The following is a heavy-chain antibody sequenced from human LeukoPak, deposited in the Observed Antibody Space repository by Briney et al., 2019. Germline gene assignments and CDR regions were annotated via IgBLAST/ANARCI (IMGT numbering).Heavy chain of an antibody. CDR2: ISAYNGNT. J-gene: IGHJ6*03. CDR1: GYICTSYF. Sequence: ASVKVSCKASGYICTSYFMHWVRQAPGQGLEWMGWISAYNGNTNYAQKLQGRVTMTTDTSTSTAYMELRSLRSDDTAVYYCARVGLSGSYSGYYYYYYMDVWGKGTTVTISS. D-gene: IGHD1-26*01. V-gene: IGHV1-18*04. CDR3: ARVGLSGSYSGYYYYYYMDV.